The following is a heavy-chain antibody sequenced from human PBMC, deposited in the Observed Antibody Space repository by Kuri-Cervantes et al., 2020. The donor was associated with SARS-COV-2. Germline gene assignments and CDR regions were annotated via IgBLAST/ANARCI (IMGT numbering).Heavy chain of an antibody. J-gene: IGHJ6*03. D-gene: IGHD2-2*03. CDR3: ARLGYCNSSSCNRGDYYYYYMDV. V-gene: IGHV3-7*01. CDR1: GFTFSRYW. CDR2: IRQDGSQK. Sequence: GGSLRLSCAASGFTFSRYWMSWVRQAPGKGLERVANIRQDGSQKLYVDSVKGRFTISRDNANNKMYLQMNSLRAEDTAVYYCARLGYCNSSSCNRGDYYYYYMDVWGNGSTVTVSS.